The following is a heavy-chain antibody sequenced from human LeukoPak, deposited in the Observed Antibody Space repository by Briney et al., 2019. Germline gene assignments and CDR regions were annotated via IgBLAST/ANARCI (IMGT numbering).Heavy chain of an antibody. V-gene: IGHV3-53*01. Sequence: GGSLRLSCTVSGFTVSSNSMSWVRQAPGKGLEWVSFIYSDNTHYSDSVKGRFTISRDNAKNSLYLQMNSLRAEDTAVYYCARPYCTNGVCYRDWGQGTLVTVSS. CDR3: ARPYCTNGVCYRD. J-gene: IGHJ4*02. CDR2: IYSDNT. CDR1: GFTVSSNS. D-gene: IGHD2-8*01.